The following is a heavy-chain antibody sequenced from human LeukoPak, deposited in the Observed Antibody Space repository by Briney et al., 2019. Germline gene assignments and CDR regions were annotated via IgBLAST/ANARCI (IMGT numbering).Heavy chain of an antibody. CDR3: ARDKDTIFGPGPSGAFDI. J-gene: IGHJ3*02. D-gene: IGHD3-3*01. CDR2: ISSSGSTI. V-gene: IGHV3-48*03. Sequence: PGGSLRLSCAASGFTFSSYEMNWVRQAPGEGLEWVSYISSSGSTIYYADSVKGRFTISRDNAKNSLYLQMNSLRAEDTAVYYCARDKDTIFGPGPSGAFDIWGQGTMVTVSS. CDR1: GFTFSSYE.